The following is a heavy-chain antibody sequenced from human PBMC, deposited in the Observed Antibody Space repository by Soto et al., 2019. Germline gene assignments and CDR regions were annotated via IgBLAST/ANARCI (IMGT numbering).Heavy chain of an antibody. J-gene: IGHJ4*02. V-gene: IGHV3-23*01. Sequence: EVQLLESGGGLVQPGGSLRLSCAASGFTFSSYAMTWVRQAPGKGLEWVSSISDSGSSTYSADSVKGRFTISRDNSKNTLYLQMSSLRAEDTAVYYCAKDEGNSGYDRYFDYWGQGTLVTVFS. CDR2: ISDSGSST. CDR1: GFTFSSYA. CDR3: AKDEGNSGYDRYFDY. D-gene: IGHD5-12*01.